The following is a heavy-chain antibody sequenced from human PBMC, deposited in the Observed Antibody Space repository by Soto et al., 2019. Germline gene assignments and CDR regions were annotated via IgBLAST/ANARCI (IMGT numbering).Heavy chain of an antibody. J-gene: IGHJ4*02. V-gene: IGHV1-18*01. Sequence: GASVKVSCKASGYTFMSYGISWVRQAPGQGLEWMGWISAVNGNTNYAQKLQGRVTMTRDTSASTAYMELSSLRSEDTAVYYCARSIVVVTALDYWGQGTLVTVSS. CDR2: ISAVNGNT. CDR1: GYTFMSYG. D-gene: IGHD2-21*02. CDR3: ARSIVVVTALDY.